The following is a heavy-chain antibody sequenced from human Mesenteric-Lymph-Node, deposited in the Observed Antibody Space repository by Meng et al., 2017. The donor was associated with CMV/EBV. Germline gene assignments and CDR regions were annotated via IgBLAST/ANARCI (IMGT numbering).Heavy chain of an antibody. CDR3: ARSGGKLRYFDPYRGYGMDV. V-gene: IGHV4-34*01. D-gene: IGHD3-9*01. CDR2: INHSGST. CDR1: GGSFSGYY. Sequence: SETLSLTCAVYGGSFSGYYWSWIRQPPGKGLEWIGEINHSGSTNYNPSLKSRVTISVDTSKNQFSLKLSSVTAADTAVYYCARSGGKLRYFDPYRGYGMDVWGQGTTVTVSS. J-gene: IGHJ6*02.